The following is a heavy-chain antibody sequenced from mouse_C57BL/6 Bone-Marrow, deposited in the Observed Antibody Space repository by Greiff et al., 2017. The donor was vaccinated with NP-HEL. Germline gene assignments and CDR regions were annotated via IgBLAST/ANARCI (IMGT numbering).Heavy chain of an antibody. V-gene: IGHV1-53*01. CDR2: INPSNGGT. CDR1: GFTFTSYW. D-gene: IGHD1-1*01. Sequence: QVQLQQPGTELVKPGASVKLSCKASGFTFTSYWMHWVKQRPGQGLEWIGNINPSNGGTNYNEQFKSKATLTVDNSSSTAYMQLSSLTSEDSAVYYCARYYGSSYGVFAYWGQGTLVTVSA. J-gene: IGHJ3*01. CDR3: ARYYGSSYGVFAY.